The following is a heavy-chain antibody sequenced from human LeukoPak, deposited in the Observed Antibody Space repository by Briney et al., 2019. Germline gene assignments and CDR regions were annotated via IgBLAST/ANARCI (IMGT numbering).Heavy chain of an antibody. CDR3: AATRDYWYFDY. CDR1: GGSISSSSYY. D-gene: IGHD1-26*01. V-gene: IGHV4-39*01. Sequence: SETLSLTCTVSGGSISSSSYYWGWIRQPPGKGLEWIGNIYYSGSTYYNPSLKSRVTISVDTSKNQFSLKLSSVTAADTAVYYCAATRDYWYFDYWGQGTLVTVSS. CDR2: IYYSGST. J-gene: IGHJ4*02.